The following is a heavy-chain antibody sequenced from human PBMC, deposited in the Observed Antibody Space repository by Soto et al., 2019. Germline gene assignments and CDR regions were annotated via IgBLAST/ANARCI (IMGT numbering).Heavy chain of an antibody. CDR3: AKAGTHSYFDY. J-gene: IGHJ4*02. D-gene: IGHD1-1*01. CDR1: GFTFSLYA. V-gene: IGHV3-23*01. Sequence: GGSLRLSCAASGFTFSLYAMNWVRQAPGKGLEWVSALTPSGGSTYYADSVKGRFTISRDNSKNTLYLQMNSPRAEDTAVYYCAKAGTHSYFDYWGQGTLVTVSS. CDR2: LTPSGGST.